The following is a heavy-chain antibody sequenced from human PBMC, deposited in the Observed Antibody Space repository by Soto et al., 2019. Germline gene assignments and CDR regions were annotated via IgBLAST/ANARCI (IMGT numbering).Heavy chain of an antibody. Sequence: QVQLVQSGAEVKKPGASVKVSCKASGYTFTSYGISWVRQAPGQGLEWMGRISAYNGNTNYAQKRQGRATITTDTAMSTAYMELRGLRADDTAVYYCASYPGFRSDYWGQGTLVTVSS. CDR3: ASYPGFRSDY. CDR2: ISAYNGNT. CDR1: GYTFTSYG. V-gene: IGHV1-18*01. J-gene: IGHJ4*02. D-gene: IGHD3-9*01.